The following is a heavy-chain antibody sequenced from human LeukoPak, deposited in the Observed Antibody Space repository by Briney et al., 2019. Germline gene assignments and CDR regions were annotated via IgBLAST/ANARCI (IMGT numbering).Heavy chain of an antibody. CDR2: IYYSGST. CDR3: ARLGLKATVTSDY. CDR1: GGSISSYY. D-gene: IGHD4-11*01. J-gene: IGHJ4*02. Sequence: SETLSLTCTVSGGSISSYYWSWIRQPPGKGLEWIGYIYYSGSTNYNPSLKSRVTISVDTSKNQFSLKLSSVTAADTAVYYCARLGLKATVTSDYWGQGTLVTVSS. V-gene: IGHV4-59*12.